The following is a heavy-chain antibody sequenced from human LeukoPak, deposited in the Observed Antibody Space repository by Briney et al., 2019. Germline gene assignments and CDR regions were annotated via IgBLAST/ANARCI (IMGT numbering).Heavy chain of an antibody. Sequence: ASVKVSCKASGGTFSSYAISWVRQAPGQGLEWMGWISAYNGNTNYAQKLQGRVTMTTDTSTSTAYMELRSLRSDDTAVYYCARDRVVVGSDYWGQGTLVTVSS. CDR2: ISAYNGNT. CDR1: GGTFSSYA. CDR3: ARDRVVVGSDY. V-gene: IGHV1-18*01. J-gene: IGHJ4*02. D-gene: IGHD2-21*01.